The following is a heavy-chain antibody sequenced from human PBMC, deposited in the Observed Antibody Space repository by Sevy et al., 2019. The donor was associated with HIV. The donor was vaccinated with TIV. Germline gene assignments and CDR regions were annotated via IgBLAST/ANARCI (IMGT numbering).Heavy chain of an antibody. J-gene: IGHJ4*02. D-gene: IGHD3-22*01. CDR3: ERDAYYYDSSGPFDY. V-gene: IGHV3-20*04. Sequence: GGSLRLSCAASGFTFDDYGMSWVRQAPGKGLEWVSGINWNGGSTGYADSVKGRFTISRDNAKNSLYLQMNSLRAEDTALYYCERDAYYYDSSGPFDYWGQGTLVTVSS. CDR2: INWNGGST. CDR1: GFTFDDYG.